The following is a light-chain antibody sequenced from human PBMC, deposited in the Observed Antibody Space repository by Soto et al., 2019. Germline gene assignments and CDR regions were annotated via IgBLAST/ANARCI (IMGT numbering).Light chain of an antibody. Sequence: QSVLTQPASVSGSPGQSITISCTGTSSDVGGYSFVSWYQQHPGKAPKLMIYDVTNRPSGVSNRFSGSKSGNTASLTISGLQAEDEADYYCISYTGSSSTLYVFGTGTKLTVL. CDR3: ISYTGSSSTLYV. CDR2: DVT. CDR1: SSDVGGYSF. J-gene: IGLJ1*01. V-gene: IGLV2-14*01.